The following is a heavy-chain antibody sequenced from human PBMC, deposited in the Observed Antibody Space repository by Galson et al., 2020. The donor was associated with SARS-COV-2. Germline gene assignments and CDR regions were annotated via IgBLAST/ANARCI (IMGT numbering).Heavy chain of an antibody. CDR3: AKDCSEADLWFGELVLGVMDV. CDR1: GFTFSSYA. D-gene: IGHD3-10*01. CDR2: ISGSGGST. J-gene: IGHJ6*02. V-gene: IGHV3-23*01. Sequence: TGGSLRLSCAASGFTFSSYAMSWVRQAPGKGLEWVSAISGSGGSTYYADSVKGRFTISRDNSKNTLYLQMNSLRVEDTAVYYCAKDCSEADLWFGELVLGVMDVWGQGTTVTVSS.